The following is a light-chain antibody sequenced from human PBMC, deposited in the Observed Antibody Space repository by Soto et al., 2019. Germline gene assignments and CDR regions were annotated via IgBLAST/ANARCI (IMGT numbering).Light chain of an antibody. CDR2: GSS. J-gene: IGKJ1*01. CDR1: QSINRY. CDR3: QQSFSTPRT. V-gene: IGKV1-39*01. Sequence: DIQMTQSPSSLSASVGDRVTITCRASQSINRYLNWYQQKPGKGPRLLIYGSSDLQTGVPSRFSGSGSGTDFTLTISSLQPEDFATYFCQQSFSTPRTFGQGTTVETK.